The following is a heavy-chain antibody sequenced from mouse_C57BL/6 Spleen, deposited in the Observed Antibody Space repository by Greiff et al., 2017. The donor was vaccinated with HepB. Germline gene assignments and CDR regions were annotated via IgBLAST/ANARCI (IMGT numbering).Heavy chain of an antibody. J-gene: IGHJ2*01. CDR3: TRSEITTSYYFDY. CDR2: IDPETGGT. CDR1: GYTFTDYE. D-gene: IGHD2-4*01. Sequence: VQLQQSGAELVRPGASVTLSCKASGYTFTDYEMHWVKQTPVHGLEWIGAIDPETGGTAYNQKFKGKAILTADKSSSTAYMELRSLTSEDSAVYYCTRSEITTSYYFDYWGQGTTLTVSS. V-gene: IGHV1-15*01.